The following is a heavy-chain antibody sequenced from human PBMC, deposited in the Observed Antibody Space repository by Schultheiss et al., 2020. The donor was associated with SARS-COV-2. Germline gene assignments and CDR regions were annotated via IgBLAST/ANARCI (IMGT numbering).Heavy chain of an antibody. CDR3: AKQRLDHYYDSSGYYSLFDP. J-gene: IGHJ5*02. CDR1: GFTFSSYS. Sequence: GGSLRLSCAASGFTFSSYSMNWVRQAPGKGLEWVSSISSSSSYIYYADSVKGRFTISRDNSKNTLYLQMNSLRAEDTAVYYCAKQRLDHYYDSSGYYSLFDPWGQGTLVTVSS. CDR2: ISSSSSYI. V-gene: IGHV3-21*01. D-gene: IGHD3-22*01.